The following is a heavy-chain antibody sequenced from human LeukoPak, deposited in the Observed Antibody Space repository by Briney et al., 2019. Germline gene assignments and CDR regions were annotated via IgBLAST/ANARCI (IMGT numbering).Heavy chain of an antibody. D-gene: IGHD5-12*01. CDR3: ARGNLYIVATIEDY. CDR2: ISSEGSMK. Sequence: GALRLSCAASGFNFSTYAMHWVRQAPGKGLEWVAVISSEGSMKDYADSVKGRFTVSRDNSKNTLYLQLSSLRDEDTSLYYCARGNLYIVATIEDYWGQGTLVTVSS. J-gene: IGHJ4*02. V-gene: IGHV3-30-3*01. CDR1: GFNFSTYA.